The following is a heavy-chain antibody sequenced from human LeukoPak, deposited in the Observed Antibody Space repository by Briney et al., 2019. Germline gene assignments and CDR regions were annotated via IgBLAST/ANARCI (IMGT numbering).Heavy chain of an antibody. V-gene: IGHV3-30*04. Sequence: GKSLRLSCAASGFTFSNYAMHWVRQAPGKGLEWVAVISYDGIHKYYADSIKGRFNISRDNSDHTLFLLVDSLRPDDTAVYYCARADYYDSSGYYQRLGKIDYWGQGTLVTVSS. J-gene: IGHJ4*02. CDR3: ARADYYDSSGYYQRLGKIDY. CDR2: ISYDGIHK. CDR1: GFTFSNYA. D-gene: IGHD3-22*01.